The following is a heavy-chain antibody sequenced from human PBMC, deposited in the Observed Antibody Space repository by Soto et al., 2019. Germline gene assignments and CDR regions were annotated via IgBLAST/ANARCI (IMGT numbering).Heavy chain of an antibody. Sequence: QVQLQESGPGLVKPSQTLSLTCTVSGGSISSGDYYWSWIRQPPGKGLEWIGYIDYSGSTYYNPSLKSRVTISVDTSKNQFSLKLSSVTAADTAVYYCARGTIVVVPAAGQEDWFDPWGQGTLVTVSS. V-gene: IGHV4-30-4*01. J-gene: IGHJ5*02. CDR1: GGSISSGDYY. CDR3: ARGTIVVVPAAGQEDWFDP. CDR2: IDYSGST. D-gene: IGHD2-2*01.